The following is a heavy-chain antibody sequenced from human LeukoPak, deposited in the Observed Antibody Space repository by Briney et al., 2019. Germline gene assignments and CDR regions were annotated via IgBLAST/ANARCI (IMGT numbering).Heavy chain of an antibody. J-gene: IGHJ4*02. D-gene: IGHD1-26*01. CDR3: VTLNSGRYSEIEY. Sequence: SETLSLTCSVSGDSVSSSSYYWGWIRQPPGKGVECIGTIFYVGDTYYNPSLESRVTISVDTSKNQFSLKLASVTAADTAVYYCVTLNSGRYSEIEYWGQGTLVTVSS. CDR1: GDSVSSSSYY. V-gene: IGHV4-39*01. CDR2: IFYVGDT.